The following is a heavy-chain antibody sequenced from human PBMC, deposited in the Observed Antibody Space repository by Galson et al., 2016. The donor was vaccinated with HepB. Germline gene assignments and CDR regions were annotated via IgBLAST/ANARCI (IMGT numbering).Heavy chain of an antibody. J-gene: IGHJ6*02. V-gene: IGHV1-69*13. CDR1: GGTFSSYA. Sequence: SVKVSCKASGGTFSSYAISWVRQAPGQGLEWMGGIIPIFGTANYAQKFQGRVTITADESTSTAYMELSSLRSEDTAVYCCAPNWKPYYYYGMDVWGQGTTVTVSS. D-gene: IGHD1-1*01. CDR2: IIPIFGTA. CDR3: APNWKPYYYYGMDV.